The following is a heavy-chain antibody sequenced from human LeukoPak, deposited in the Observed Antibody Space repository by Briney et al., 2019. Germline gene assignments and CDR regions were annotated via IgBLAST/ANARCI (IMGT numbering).Heavy chain of an antibody. D-gene: IGHD3-10*01. J-gene: IGHJ4*02. Sequence: GGSLRLSCAASGFTVSDSYMNWVRQAPGKGLEWVSVLYSSGSTYYADSVKGRFTISRDNSKNTPYLQMNTLRAEDTAVYYCARWGYGSGTYPTYYFDFWGQGTLVTVSS. CDR3: ARWGYGSGTYPTYYFDF. CDR2: LYSSGST. CDR1: GFTVSDSY. V-gene: IGHV3-53*01.